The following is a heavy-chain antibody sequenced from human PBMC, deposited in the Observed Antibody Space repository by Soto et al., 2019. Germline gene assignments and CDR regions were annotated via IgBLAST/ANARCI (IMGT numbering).Heavy chain of an antibody. CDR2: IYWDDDK. CDR1: GFSLSTSGVG. Sequence: QITLKESGPTLVKPTQTLTLTCTFSGFSLSTSGVGVGWIRQPPGKALEWLALIYWDDDKRYSPSLKSRLTITKDTSKNQVVLTMTNMDPVDTATYYCAQREANSGYGINWFDPWGQGTLVTVS. CDR3: AQREANSGYGINWFDP. D-gene: IGHD5-12*01. J-gene: IGHJ5*02. V-gene: IGHV2-5*02.